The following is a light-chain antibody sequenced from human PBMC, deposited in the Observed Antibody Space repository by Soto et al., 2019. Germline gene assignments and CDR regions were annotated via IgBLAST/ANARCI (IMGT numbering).Light chain of an antibody. V-gene: IGLV2-14*01. Sequence: QSALTQPASVSGSPGQSITISCTGTSSDVGGYNYVSWYQQHPGKAPKLVIYDVSNRPSGVSNRFSGSKSGNTASLTISGLKAEDEADYYCISYTSSSTIVFGGGTKLTVL. CDR2: DVS. J-gene: IGLJ2*01. CDR1: SSDVGGYNY. CDR3: ISYTSSSTIV.